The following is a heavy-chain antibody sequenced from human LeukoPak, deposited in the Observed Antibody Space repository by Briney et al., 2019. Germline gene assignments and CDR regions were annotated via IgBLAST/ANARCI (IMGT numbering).Heavy chain of an antibody. Sequence: GGSLRLSCAASGFTFSSYAMHWVRQAPGKGLEYVSAISSNGGSTYYANSVKGRFTISRDNSKNTLYLQMGSLRDEDMAVYYCARAQGYYDSSGYYPYWGQGTLVTVSS. J-gene: IGHJ4*02. CDR1: GFTFSSYA. CDR2: ISSNGGST. CDR3: ARAQGYYDSSGYYPY. D-gene: IGHD3-22*01. V-gene: IGHV3-64*01.